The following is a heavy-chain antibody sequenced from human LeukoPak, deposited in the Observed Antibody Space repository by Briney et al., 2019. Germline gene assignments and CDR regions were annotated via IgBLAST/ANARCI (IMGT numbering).Heavy chain of an antibody. J-gene: IGHJ1*01. V-gene: IGHV3-30*02. CDR2: IRYDGSNK. D-gene: IGHD3-22*01. Sequence: TGGSLRLSCAASGFTFSSYGMHWVRQAPGKGLEWVAFIRYDGSNKYYADSVKGRFTISRDNSKNTLYLQMNSLRAEDTAVYYCARGQSSGYSCWGQGTLVTVSS. CDR1: GFTFSSYG. CDR3: ARGQSSGYSC.